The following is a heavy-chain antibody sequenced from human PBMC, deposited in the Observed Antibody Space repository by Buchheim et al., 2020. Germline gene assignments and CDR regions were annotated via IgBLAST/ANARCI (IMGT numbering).Heavy chain of an antibody. CDR3: AKRRGTPGTSFDY. J-gene: IGHJ4*02. D-gene: IGHD3-10*01. V-gene: IGHV3-23*01. CDR1: EFTFSSYA. CDR2: ISDGGTRT. Sequence: EVQLLESGGGLVQPGGSLRLSCTASEFTFSSYAMNWVRQAPGKGLEWVSAISDGGTRTFYAASVKGRFTIPRDTSKKTLYLQMNGLRGEDTALYYCAKRRGTPGTSFDYWGQGTL.